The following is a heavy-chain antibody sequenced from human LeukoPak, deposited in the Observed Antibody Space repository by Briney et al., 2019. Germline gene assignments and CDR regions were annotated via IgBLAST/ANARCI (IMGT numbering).Heavy chain of an antibody. D-gene: IGHD6-19*01. Sequence: GGSLRLSCAVSGFPFTNYWMSWVRQAPGKGLEWVANIKEDGSVMYYVDSLKGRFTISRDSAQNSLYLQMNSLRVEDTAVYFCARDLWGSYSTGSYLDYRGQGALVTVSS. CDR1: GFPFTNYW. J-gene: IGHJ4*02. CDR3: ARDLWGSYSTGSYLDY. V-gene: IGHV3-7*01. CDR2: IKEDGSVM.